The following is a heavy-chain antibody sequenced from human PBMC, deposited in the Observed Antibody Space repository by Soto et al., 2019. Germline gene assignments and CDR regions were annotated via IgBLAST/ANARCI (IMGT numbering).Heavy chain of an antibody. V-gene: IGHV1-2*02. CDR1: GYTFTGYY. J-gene: IGHJ4*01. CDR3: ARACVDTAILGY. CDR2: INPNSGGT. D-gene: IGHD5-18*01. Sequence: ASVKVSCKASGYTFTGYYMHWVRQAPGQGLEWIGWINPNSGGTNYAQKFQGRVTMTRDTSISTAYMELSRLRSDHTDVYYCARACVDTAILGYWGHVTLVTVPQ.